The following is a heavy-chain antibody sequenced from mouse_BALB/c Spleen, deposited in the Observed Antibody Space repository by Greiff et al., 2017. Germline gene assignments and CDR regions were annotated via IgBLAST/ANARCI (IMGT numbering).Heavy chain of an antibody. J-gene: IGHJ2*01. CDR3: ATITTVVEGEFFFDY. Sequence: EVKVVESGGGLVKPGGSLKLSCAASGFTFSSYAMSWVRQTPEKRLEWVASISSGGSTYYPDSVKGRFTISRDNARNILYLQMSSLRSEDTAMYYCATITTVVEGEFFFDYWGQGTTLTVAS. CDR2: ISSGGST. V-gene: IGHV5-6-5*01. CDR1: GFTFSSYA. D-gene: IGHD1-1*01.